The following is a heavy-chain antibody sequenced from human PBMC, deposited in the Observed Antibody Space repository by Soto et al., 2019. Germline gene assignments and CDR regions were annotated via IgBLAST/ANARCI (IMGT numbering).Heavy chain of an antibody. Sequence: GGSLRLSCAASGFTFSNAWMSRVRQAPGKGPEWVGRIKSKTDGGTTDYAPPVKGRFTISRHDSKNKQHLQINSLKTEDTAVYYCTTAIGYGGSAEGSNGSFHEYWGRGTRGAVGS. J-gene: IGHJ4*02. V-gene: IGHV3-15*01. CDR2: IKSKTDGGTT. CDR3: TTAIGYGGSAEGSNGSFHEY. CDR1: GFTFSNAW. D-gene: IGHD5-12*01.